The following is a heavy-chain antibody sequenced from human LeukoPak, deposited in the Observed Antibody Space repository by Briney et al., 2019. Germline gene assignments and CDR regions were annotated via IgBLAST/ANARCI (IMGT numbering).Heavy chain of an antibody. V-gene: IGHV3-48*02. D-gene: IGHD3-9*01. CDR2: ISHNAEMI. J-gene: IGHJ4*02. Sequence: GGSLRLSCEASGFPFSSYVMSWVRQAPGKGLEWIAYISHNAEMIFYPDFVKGRFTISRDNAKNSLYLQMNALRDEDTAIYYCARDHDWAFDLWGQGTLVTVSS. CDR3: ARDHDWAFDL. CDR1: GFPFSSYV.